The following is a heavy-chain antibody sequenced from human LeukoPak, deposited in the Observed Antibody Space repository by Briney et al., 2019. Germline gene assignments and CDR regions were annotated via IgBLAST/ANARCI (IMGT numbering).Heavy chain of an antibody. CDR1: GASISSYY. V-gene: IGHV4-59*01. CDR2: IYYSGSI. J-gene: IGHJ4*02. D-gene: IGHD3-22*01. CDR3: ARENPSGYYNRPIDY. Sequence: SETLSLTCTVSGASISSYYWSWIRQPPGKGLEWLGDIYYSGSIKYNPSLKSRVTMSVDTSKNQFSLKLSSVTAADTAIYYCARENPSGYYNRPIDYWGQGTLVTVSS.